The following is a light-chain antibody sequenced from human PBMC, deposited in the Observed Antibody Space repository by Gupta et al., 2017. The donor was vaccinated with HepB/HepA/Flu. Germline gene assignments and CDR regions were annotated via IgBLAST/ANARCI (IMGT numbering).Light chain of an antibody. CDR3: DAEDANNNGWV. J-gene: IGLJ3*02. CDR1: SSNIGSDN. CDR2: NNN. V-gene: IGLV1-44*01. Sequence: QSVLTQPPSASGTPGQRVTISCSGSSSNIGSDNVSWYQHHPATTPNLLFYNNNRSPSGVPDRFSASKYGTSATVTITGLQAEDAADYYCDAEDANNNGWVFGGGTKLTVL.